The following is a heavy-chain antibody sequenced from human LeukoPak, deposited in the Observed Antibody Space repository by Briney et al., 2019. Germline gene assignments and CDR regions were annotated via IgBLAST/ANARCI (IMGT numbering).Heavy chain of an antibody. CDR2: ISGSGGST. J-gene: IGHJ6*04. CDR3: AKDRMVRGLYGMDV. Sequence: PGGSLRLSCAASGFTFSSYAMSWVRQAPGKGLEWVSAISGSGGSTYYADSVKGWFTISRDNSKNTLYLQMNSLRAEDTAVYYCAKDRMVRGLYGMDVWGKGTTVTVSS. V-gene: IGHV3-23*01. CDR1: GFTFSSYA. D-gene: IGHD3-10*01.